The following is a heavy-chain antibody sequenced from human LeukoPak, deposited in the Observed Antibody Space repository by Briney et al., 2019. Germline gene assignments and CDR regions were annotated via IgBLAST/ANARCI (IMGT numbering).Heavy chain of an antibody. V-gene: IGHV1-2*02. CDR3: ASDLRH. J-gene: IGHJ1*01. CDR1: GYTFTSYA. Sequence: GASVKVSCKASGYTFTSYAMNWVRQAPGQGLEWMVWINPNSGDTNYAQKFQGRVTMTRDTSNSTAYMELRRLRFDDTAVYYCASDLRHWGQGTLVTVSS. CDR2: INPNSGDT.